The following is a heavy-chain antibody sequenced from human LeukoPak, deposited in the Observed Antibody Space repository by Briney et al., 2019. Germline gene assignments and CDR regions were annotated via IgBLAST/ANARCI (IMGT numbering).Heavy chain of an antibody. V-gene: IGHV3-7*01. J-gene: IGHJ4*02. CDR1: GFIFTNYF. CDR2: IKHDGSEK. Sequence: GGSLRLSCAASGFIFTNYFMSWVRQAPGKGLEWVASIKHDGSEKYYVDSVRGRFTISRDNTMNSLYLRMSSLRAEDTAVYYCATDRGWRTSGYYLYYFEYWGQETLVTYSS. D-gene: IGHD3-3*01. CDR3: ATDRGWRTSGYYLYYFEY.